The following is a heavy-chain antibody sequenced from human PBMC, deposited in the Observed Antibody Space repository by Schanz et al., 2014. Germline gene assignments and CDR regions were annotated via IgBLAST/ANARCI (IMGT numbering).Heavy chain of an antibody. CDR3: ARDGEAAARCDY. CDR1: GYTFTSYY. Sequence: QVQLVQSGAEVKKPGASVKVSCKASGYTFTSYYMHWVRQAPGQGLEWMGIINPSGGSTSYAQKFQGRVTMTRDTSTSTVYMELSSLRSEDTTVYYCARDGEAAARCDYWGQGTLVTVSA. J-gene: IGHJ4*02. D-gene: IGHD6-13*01. CDR2: INPSGGST. V-gene: IGHV1-46*03.